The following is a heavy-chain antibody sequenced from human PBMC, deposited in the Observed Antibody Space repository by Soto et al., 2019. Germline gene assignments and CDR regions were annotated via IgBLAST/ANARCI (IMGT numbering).Heavy chain of an antibody. CDR3: ARGLSAGKGSPPDF. CDR2: ISGSGAYT. CDR1: GFTFSTYA. V-gene: IGHV3-23*01. J-gene: IGHJ4*02. D-gene: IGHD6-13*01. Sequence: VGSLRLSCASSGFTFSTYAMNCVRHPPGKGLEWVSSISGSGAYTYYADSVKGRFTISRDNSKNTLYLQMSSLRAEDTAVYYCARGLSAGKGSPPDFWGQGSLVLVSS.